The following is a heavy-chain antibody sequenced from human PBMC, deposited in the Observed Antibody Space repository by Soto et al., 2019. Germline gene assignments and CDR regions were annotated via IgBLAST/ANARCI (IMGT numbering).Heavy chain of an antibody. J-gene: IGHJ4*02. D-gene: IGHD1-26*01. Sequence: HPGGSLRLSCAASGFTFSTFSMNWVRQAPGKGLEWLSYIGGSGGSISYADSVKGRFTISRDNGKNTLYLQMSSLRDEDTAVYYCARDLAWAFDSWGQGALVNVSS. CDR3: ARDLAWAFDS. CDR1: GFTFSTFS. CDR2: IGGSGGSI. V-gene: IGHV3-48*02.